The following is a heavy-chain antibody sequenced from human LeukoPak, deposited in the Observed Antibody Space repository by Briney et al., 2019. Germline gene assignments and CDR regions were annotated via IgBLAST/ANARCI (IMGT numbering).Heavy chain of an antibody. CDR2: MNPNSGNT. CDR3: ARVPYCGGDGYNRYFDY. V-gene: IGHV1-8*01. CDR1: GYTFTSYD. Sequence: ASVKVSCKASGYTFTSYDINWVRQATGQGLEWMGWMNPNSGNTGYAQKFQGRVTMTRNTSISTAYMELSSLRSEDTAVYYCARVPYCGGDGYNRYFDYWGQGTLVTVSS. J-gene: IGHJ4*02. D-gene: IGHD2-21*02.